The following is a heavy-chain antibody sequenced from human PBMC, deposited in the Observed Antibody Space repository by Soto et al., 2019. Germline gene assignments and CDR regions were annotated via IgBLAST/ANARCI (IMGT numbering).Heavy chain of an antibody. Sequence: SVKVSCKASGGTFSSYAISWVRQAPGQGLEWMGGIIPIFGTANYAQKFQGRVTITADKSTSTAYMELSSLRSEDTAVYYCARGGNDYYGSGSYYNLGYYYYGMDVWGQGTTVTVSS. CDR2: IIPIFGTA. CDR3: ARGGNDYYGSGSYYNLGYYYYGMDV. V-gene: IGHV1-69*06. J-gene: IGHJ6*02. CDR1: GGTFSSYA. D-gene: IGHD3-10*01.